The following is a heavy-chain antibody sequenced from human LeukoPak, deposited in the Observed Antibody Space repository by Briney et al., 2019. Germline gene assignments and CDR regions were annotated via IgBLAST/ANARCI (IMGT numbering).Heavy chain of an antibody. D-gene: IGHD3-10*02. CDR3: AELGITMIGGV. CDR2: MKQDGREK. Sequence: GGTLRLSCAASGFTFDDYGMSWVRQVPGKGLEWVANMKQDGREKYLVDSVKGRFTISRDNAKISLYLEMNSLRAEDTAVYYCAELGITMIGGVWGKGTTVTISS. CDR1: GFTFDDYG. J-gene: IGHJ6*04. V-gene: IGHV3-7*01.